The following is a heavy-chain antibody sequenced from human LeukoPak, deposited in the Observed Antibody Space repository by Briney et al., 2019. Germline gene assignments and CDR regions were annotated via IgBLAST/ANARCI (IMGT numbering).Heavy chain of an antibody. J-gene: IGHJ5*02. CDR2: IVPIFGTA. V-gene: IGHV1-69*01. Sequence: GASVNVSCKASGGTFSRYGISGVRQAPGQGIEWMGGIVPIFGTANYAQKFQGRVTITADESTSTAYMELSSLRSEDTAVYYCARGYYYGSGSYSPLFDPWGQGTLVTVSS. CDR3: ARGYYYGSGSYSPLFDP. D-gene: IGHD3-10*01. CDR1: GGTFSRYG.